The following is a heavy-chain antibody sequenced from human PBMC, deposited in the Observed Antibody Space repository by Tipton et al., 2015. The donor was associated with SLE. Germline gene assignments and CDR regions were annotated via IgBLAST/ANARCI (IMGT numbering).Heavy chain of an antibody. CDR1: GGRIRNSPYY. Sequence: TLSLTCHVAGGRIRNSPYYWAWIRQPRGKRLEWIGGVFDTGYNAYNTSLGGRMSISVDTSNNEFSLKLSSVTAADTAVYFCARQDLGRAATLTFDIWGLGTLVTVSS. CDR2: VFDTGYN. J-gene: IGHJ4*02. D-gene: IGHD6-25*01. CDR3: ARQDLGRAATLTFDI. V-gene: IGHV4-39*01.